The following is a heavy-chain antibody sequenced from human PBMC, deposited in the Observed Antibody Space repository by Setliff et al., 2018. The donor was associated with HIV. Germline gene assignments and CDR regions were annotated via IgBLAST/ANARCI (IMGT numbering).Heavy chain of an antibody. Sequence: EASVKVSCKASGGTFSSYPISWVRQAPGRGLEWMGGIIPIFGTTHYAQKFQGRVTVTADESTSTAYMQLSSLRSDDTAVYYCARGRNYDSSGYGDYYYYMDVWGKGTTVTVSS. CDR2: IIPIFGTT. CDR1: GGTFSSYP. CDR3: ARGRNYDSSGYGDYYYYMDV. J-gene: IGHJ6*03. V-gene: IGHV1-69*13. D-gene: IGHD3-22*01.